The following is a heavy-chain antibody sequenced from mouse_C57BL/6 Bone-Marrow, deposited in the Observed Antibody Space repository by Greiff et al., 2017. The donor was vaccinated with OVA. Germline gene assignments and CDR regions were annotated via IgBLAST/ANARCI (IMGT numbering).Heavy chain of an antibody. CDR3: ARRFSIYYYGSSPYFDY. CDR1: GYTFTSYD. V-gene: IGHV1-85*01. J-gene: IGHJ2*01. D-gene: IGHD1-1*01. Sequence: VQLQQSGPELVKPGASVKLSCKASGYTFTSYDINWVKQRPGQGLEWIGWIYPRDGSTKYNEKFKGKATLTVDTSSSTAYMELHSLTSADSAVYFCARRFSIYYYGSSPYFDYWGQGTTLTVSS. CDR2: IYPRDGST.